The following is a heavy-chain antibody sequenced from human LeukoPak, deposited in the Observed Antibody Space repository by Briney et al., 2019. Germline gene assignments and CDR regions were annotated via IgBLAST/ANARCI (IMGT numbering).Heavy chain of an antibody. CDR1: GGSISTSSYY. CDR3: ARPATVTTSFWYFDL. Sequence: SETLSLTCTISGGSISTSSYYWGWIRQPPGKGLEWVGSIFYSGSTYYNPSLKSRVTISVDTSKNQFSLNLSSVTAADTAVYYCARPATVTTSFWYFDLWGRGTLVTVSS. CDR2: IFYSGST. J-gene: IGHJ2*01. V-gene: IGHV4-39*01. D-gene: IGHD4-17*01.